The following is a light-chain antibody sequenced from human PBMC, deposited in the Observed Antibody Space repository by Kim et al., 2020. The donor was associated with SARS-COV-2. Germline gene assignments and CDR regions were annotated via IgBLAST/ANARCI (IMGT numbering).Light chain of an antibody. Sequence: QTVTISCTGSSSNIGAEYAVHWYQQFPGTAPKLLIYSNTNRPSGVPDRFSGSKSGTSASLAITGLQPEDEADYYCQSYDSSLSGSVFGGGTQLTVL. V-gene: IGLV1-40*01. CDR1: SSNIGAEYA. CDR3: QSYDSSLSGSV. J-gene: IGLJ3*02. CDR2: SNT.